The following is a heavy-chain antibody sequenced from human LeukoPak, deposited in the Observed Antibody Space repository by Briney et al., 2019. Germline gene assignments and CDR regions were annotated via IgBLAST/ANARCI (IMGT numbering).Heavy chain of an antibody. CDR2: IKREIDGEAT. J-gene: IGHJ4*02. D-gene: IGHD1-26*01. CDR1: GFTFSNAW. V-gene: IGHV3-15*05. CDR3: VIGVGASDTDY. Sequence: GGSLRLSCVVSGFTFSNAWMSWVRHAPGKGLEWVARIKREIDGEATDYAAPVKGRFTISRDDSKNTLLLQMNSLKSEDTAVYHCVIGVGASDTDYWGQGTLVTVSS.